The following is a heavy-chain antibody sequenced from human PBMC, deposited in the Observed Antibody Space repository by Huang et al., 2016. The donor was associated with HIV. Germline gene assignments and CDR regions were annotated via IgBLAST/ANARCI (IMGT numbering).Heavy chain of an antibody. CDR3: ARGPIRFLAWLLNFDY. CDR2: ISYEEVNK. J-gene: IGHJ4*02. Sequence: QILLIESGGGVVQPGRSLRLSCAASGFTFSSYGMHWVRQAPGKGCEWVAVISYEEVNKYYADSVRGRFTISRDNSKNTLYLQMNSLRMEDTAVYYCARGPIRFLAWLLNFDYWGQGALVTVSS. V-gene: IGHV3-30*03. CDR1: GFTFSSYG. D-gene: IGHD3-3*01.